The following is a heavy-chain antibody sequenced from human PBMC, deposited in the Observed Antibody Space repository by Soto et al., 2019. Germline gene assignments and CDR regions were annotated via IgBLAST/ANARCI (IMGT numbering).Heavy chain of an antibody. CDR2: IYYSGST. J-gene: IGHJ4*02. V-gene: IGHV4-61*01. CDR3: ARAPEIGSGWYVDY. CDR1: GGSVSSGSYY. D-gene: IGHD6-19*01. Sequence: SETLSLTCTVSGGSVSSGSYYWSWIRQPPGKGLEWIGYIYYSGSTNYNPSLKSRVTISVDTSKNQFSLKLSSVTAADTAVYYCARAPEIGSGWYVDYWGQGTLVTVSS.